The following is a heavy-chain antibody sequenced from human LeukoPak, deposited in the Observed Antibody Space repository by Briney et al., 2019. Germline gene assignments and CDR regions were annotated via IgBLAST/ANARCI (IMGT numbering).Heavy chain of an antibody. CDR3: ARVISSSWYPFDY. CDR2: MNPNSGNT. Sequence: ASVKVSCKPSGYTFTSFGLSWVRQATGQGLEWMGWMNPNSGNTGYAQKFQGRVTMTRNTSISTAYMELSSLRSEDTAVYYCARVISSSWYPFDYWGQGTLVTVSS. J-gene: IGHJ4*02. V-gene: IGHV1-8*01. CDR1: GYTFTSFG. D-gene: IGHD6-13*01.